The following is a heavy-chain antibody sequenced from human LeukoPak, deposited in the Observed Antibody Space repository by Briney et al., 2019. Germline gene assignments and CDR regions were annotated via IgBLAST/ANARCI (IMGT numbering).Heavy chain of an antibody. Sequence: GGSLRLSCAASGFTFSTYGMHWVRQAPGKGLEWVAFIRYDGNNKYYADSVKGRFTVSRDNSKNTLYLQMNSLRAEDTAVYFCAKPPGLRRPDPWGQGTLVTVFS. J-gene: IGHJ5*02. CDR3: AKPPGLRRPDP. V-gene: IGHV3-30*02. CDR1: GFTFSTYG. CDR2: IRYDGNNK. D-gene: IGHD5-12*01.